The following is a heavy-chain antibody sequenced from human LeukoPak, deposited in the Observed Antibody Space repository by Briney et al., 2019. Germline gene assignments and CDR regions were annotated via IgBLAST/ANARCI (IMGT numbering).Heavy chain of an antibody. CDR2: ISYDGSNK. Sequence: PGVSLRLSCAASGFTFSSYAMHWVRQAPGKGLEWVAVISYDGSNKYYADSVKGRFTISRDNSKNTLYLQMNSLRAEDTAVYYCARDYGILTGTLDYWGQGTLVTVSS. CDR1: GFTFSSYA. CDR3: ARDYGILTGTLDY. D-gene: IGHD3-9*01. V-gene: IGHV3-30-3*01. J-gene: IGHJ4*02.